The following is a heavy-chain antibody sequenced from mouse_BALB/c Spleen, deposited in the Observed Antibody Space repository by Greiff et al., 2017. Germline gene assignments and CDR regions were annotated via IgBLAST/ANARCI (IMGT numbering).Heavy chain of an antibody. CDR1: GYTFTDYA. Sequence: VKLQESGAELVRPGVSVKISCKGSGYTFTDYAMHWVKQSHAKSLEWIGVISTYYGDASYNQKFKGKATMTVDKSSSTAYMELARLTSEDSAIYYCARGITTVDYAMDYWGQGTSVTVSS. J-gene: IGHJ4*01. CDR3: ARGITTVDYAMDY. CDR2: ISTYYGDA. V-gene: IGHV1S137*01. D-gene: IGHD1-1*01.